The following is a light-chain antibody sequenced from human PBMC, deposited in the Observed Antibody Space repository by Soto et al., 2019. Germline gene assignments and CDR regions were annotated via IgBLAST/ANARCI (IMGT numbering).Light chain of an antibody. CDR2: DAF. CDR1: QDISHY. Sequence: DIQMTQSPSSLSASVGDRVAITCQASQDISHYLNWYQQKPGKAPKLLIYDAFNLETGVPSRFSGSGSGTDFTFTISSLQPEDIATYYCQQLYIFPLTFGQGTRLEIK. V-gene: IGKV1-33*01. J-gene: IGKJ5*01. CDR3: QQLYIFPLT.